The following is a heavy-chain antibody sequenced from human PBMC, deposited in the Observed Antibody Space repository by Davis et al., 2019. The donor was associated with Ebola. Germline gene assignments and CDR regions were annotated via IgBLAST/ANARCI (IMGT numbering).Heavy chain of an antibody. CDR2: INPSGGST. CDR3: AKESLYNPIPSIAVAGPFDY. Sequence: ASVKVSCKASGYTFTSYYMHWVRQAPGQGLEWMGIINPSGGSTTYAQKFQGRVTMTRDTSTSTVYMELSSLRSEDTAVYYCAKESLYNPIPSIAVAGPFDYWGQGTLVTVSS. CDR1: GYTFTSYY. V-gene: IGHV1-46*01. J-gene: IGHJ4*02. D-gene: IGHD6-19*01.